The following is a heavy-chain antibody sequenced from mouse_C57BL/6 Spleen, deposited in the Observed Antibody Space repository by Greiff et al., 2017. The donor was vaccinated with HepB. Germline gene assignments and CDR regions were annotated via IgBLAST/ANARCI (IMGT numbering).Heavy chain of an antibody. Sequence: VKLQQPGAELVKPGASVKLSCKASGYTFTSYWMQWVKQRPGQGLEWIGEIDPSDSYTNYNQKFKGKATLTVDTSSSTAYMQLSSLTSEDSAVYYCARKGFYSNYVNYYAMDYWGQEPQSPSPQ. J-gene: IGHJ4*01. D-gene: IGHD2-5*01. V-gene: IGHV1-50*01. CDR3: ARKGFYSNYVNYYAMDY. CDR2: IDPSDSYT. CDR1: GYTFTSYW.